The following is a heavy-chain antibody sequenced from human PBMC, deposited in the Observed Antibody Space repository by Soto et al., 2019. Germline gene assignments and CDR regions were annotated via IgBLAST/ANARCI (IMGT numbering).Heavy chain of an antibody. CDR1: GGSIRNNY. CDR2: IYYTGTS. J-gene: IGHJ4*02. CDR3: ARLGGYYQAFDN. D-gene: IGHD3-3*01. V-gene: IGHV4-59*08. Sequence: SETLSLTCTVSGGSIRNNYWSWIRQPPGKGLEWVGYIYYTGTSKYNPSLKSRVTISVDSSKNQFSLKLDSVTAADTAVYYCARLGGYYQAFDNWGQGTLVTVS.